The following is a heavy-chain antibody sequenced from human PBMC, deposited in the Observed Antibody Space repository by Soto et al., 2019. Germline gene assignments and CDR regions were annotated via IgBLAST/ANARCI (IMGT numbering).Heavy chain of an antibody. CDR2: IYHSGST. V-gene: IGHV4-30-2*01. J-gene: IGHJ3*02. Sequence: SETLSLTCAVSGGSISSGGYSWSWIRQPPGKGLEWIGYIYHSGSTYYNPSLKSRVTISVGRSKNQFSLKLSSVTAADTAVYYCESGGSTVTTPNAFAIWGQGTMVTVSS. CDR3: ESGGSTVTTPNAFAI. CDR1: GGSISSGGYS. D-gene: IGHD4-17*01.